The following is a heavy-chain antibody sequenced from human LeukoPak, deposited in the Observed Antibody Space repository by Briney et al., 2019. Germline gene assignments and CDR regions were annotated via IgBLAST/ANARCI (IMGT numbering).Heavy chain of an antibody. D-gene: IGHD5-18*01. V-gene: IGHV1-8*01. Sequence: GASVKVSCTASGYTFTIYDINWVRQATGQGLEWMGWMNPNSGNTGYAQKFQGRVTMTRNTSISTAYMELSSLRSEDTAVYYCARDTRATAMVLYWGQGTLVTVSS. CDR2: MNPNSGNT. CDR3: ARDTRATAMVLY. CDR1: GYTFTIYD. J-gene: IGHJ4*02.